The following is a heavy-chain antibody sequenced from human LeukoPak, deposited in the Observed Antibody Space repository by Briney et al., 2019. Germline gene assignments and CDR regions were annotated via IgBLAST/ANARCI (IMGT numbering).Heavy chain of an antibody. CDR2: IYYSGST. CDR1: GGSISSSSYY. D-gene: IGHD3-3*01. V-gene: IGHV4-61*01. CDR3: ARAITIFGVVTSNWFDP. Sequence: PSQTLSLTCTVSGGSISSSSYYWSWIRQPPGKGLEWIGYIYYSGSTNYNPSLKSRVTISVDTSKNQFSLKLSSVTAADTAVYYCARAITIFGVVTSNWFDPWGQGTLVTVSS. J-gene: IGHJ5*02.